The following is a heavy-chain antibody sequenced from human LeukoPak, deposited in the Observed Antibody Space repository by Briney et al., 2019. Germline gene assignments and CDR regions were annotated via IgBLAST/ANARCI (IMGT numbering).Heavy chain of an antibody. V-gene: IGHV3-7*04. CDR1: GFTFSSYW. CDR3: ARDPTYYYGWDY. CDR2: LNQDGTEK. J-gene: IGHJ4*02. D-gene: IGHD3-10*01. Sequence: GGSLRLSCAPSGFTFSSYWMSWVRQAPGKGPEWVANLNQDGTEKFYVDSVKGRFTISRDNAKNSLYLQMNSLRGEDTAVYYCARDPTYYYGWDYWGQGTLVTVSS.